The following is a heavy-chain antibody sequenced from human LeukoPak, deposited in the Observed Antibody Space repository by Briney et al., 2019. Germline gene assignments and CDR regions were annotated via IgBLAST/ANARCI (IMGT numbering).Heavy chain of an antibody. CDR2: INAGNGNT. J-gene: IGHJ4*02. V-gene: IGHV1-3*01. D-gene: IGHD6-13*01. CDR3: ARDPIGSRWPYYFDY. Sequence: GASVKVSCKASGYIFIDYAIHWVRQAPGQRLEWMGWINAGNGNTKYSQKFQARVTITRDTSASTAYMDLSSLRSEDTAVYYCARDPIGSRWPYYFDYWGQGTLVTVSS. CDR1: GYIFIDYA.